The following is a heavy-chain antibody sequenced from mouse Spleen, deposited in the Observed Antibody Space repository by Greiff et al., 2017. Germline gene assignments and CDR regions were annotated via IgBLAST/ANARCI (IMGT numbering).Heavy chain of an antibody. J-gene: IGHJ3*01. CDR3: TTYYDGSYPAWFAY. D-gene: IGHD1-1*01. V-gene: IGHV14-1*01. CDR1: GFNIKDYY. CDR2: IDPEDGDT. Sequence: EVQLQQSGAELVKPGASVKLSCTASGFNIKDYYMHWVKQRPEQGLEWIGRIDPEDGDTEYAPKFQGKATMTADTSSNTAYLQLSSLTSEDTAVYYCTTYYDGSYPAWFAYWGQGTLVTVSA.